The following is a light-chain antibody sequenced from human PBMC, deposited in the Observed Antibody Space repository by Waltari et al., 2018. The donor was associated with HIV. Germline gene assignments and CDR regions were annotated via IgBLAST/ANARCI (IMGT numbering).Light chain of an antibody. CDR2: GKN. CDR3: ASWDDSLNGPV. J-gene: IGLJ2*01. CDR1: TSNIGRNT. Sequence: QSVLTQPPSTSGTPGQSVTISCSGSTSNIGRNTVSWFQQLPGKAPKVLIYGKNQRPSGVPDRFSGSKSGTSASLAIGGLQSEDEADYYCASWDDSLNGPVFGGGTTLTVL. V-gene: IGLV1-44*01.